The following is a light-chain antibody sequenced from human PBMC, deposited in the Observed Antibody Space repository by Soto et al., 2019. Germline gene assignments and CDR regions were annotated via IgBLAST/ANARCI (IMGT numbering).Light chain of an antibody. CDR2: DAS. CDR1: QSVSSY. V-gene: IGKV3-11*01. Sequence: EIVLTQSPATLSLSPGERATLSCRASQSVSSYLAWYQQKPGQAPRLLIYDASNRATGIPARFSGNGSGTDFTLTISSLEPEDFAVYYCQQRSNWPPGYTFGQGTKLEIK. CDR3: QQRSNWPPGYT. J-gene: IGKJ2*01.